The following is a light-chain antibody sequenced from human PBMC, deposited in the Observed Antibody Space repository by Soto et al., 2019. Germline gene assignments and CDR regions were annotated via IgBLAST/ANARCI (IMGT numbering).Light chain of an antibody. V-gene: IGKV3-20*01. J-gene: IGKJ2*01. CDR1: QSVSSSY. Sequence: ESVVTQSPGTLSLSPGERATLSCRASQSVSSSYLAWYQHKPGQAPRLLIYGASSRATGIPDRFSGSGSGTDFTLTISSVEPEDFAVYYCQQYGRSPHTFGQGTKLEIK. CDR2: GAS. CDR3: QQYGRSPHT.